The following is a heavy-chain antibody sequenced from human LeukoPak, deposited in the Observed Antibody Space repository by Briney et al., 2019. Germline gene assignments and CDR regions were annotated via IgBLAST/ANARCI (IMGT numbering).Heavy chain of an antibody. D-gene: IGHD2-2*01. CDR3: AKDRGGYCSSTSCHNWFDP. Sequence: GGPLRLSCAASGFTFSSYAMSWVRQAPGKGLEWVSAISRSGGSTYYAGSVKGRFTISRDNSKNTLYMQMNSLRAEDTAVYYCAKDRGGYCSSTSCHNWFDPWGQGTLVTVSS. CDR1: GFTFSSYA. CDR2: ISRSGGST. V-gene: IGHV3-23*01. J-gene: IGHJ5*02.